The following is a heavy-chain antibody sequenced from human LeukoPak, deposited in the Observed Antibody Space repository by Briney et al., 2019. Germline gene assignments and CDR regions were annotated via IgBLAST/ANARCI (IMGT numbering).Heavy chain of an antibody. Sequence: SETLSLTCTVSGGSISSSSYYWGWIRQPPGKGLEWIGSIYYSGSTYYNPSLKSRVTISVDTSKNQFSLKLSSVTAADTAVYYCARAGYSNYGDAFDIWGQGTMVTVSS. CDR2: IYYSGST. J-gene: IGHJ3*02. V-gene: IGHV4-39*01. CDR3: ARAGYSNYGDAFDI. CDR1: GGSISSSSYY. D-gene: IGHD4-11*01.